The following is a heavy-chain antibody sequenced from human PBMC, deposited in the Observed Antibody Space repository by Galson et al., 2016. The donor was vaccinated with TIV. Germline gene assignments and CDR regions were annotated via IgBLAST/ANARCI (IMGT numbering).Heavy chain of an antibody. V-gene: IGHV3-7*01. CDR3: ARSAAFGTRIWYVFDS. J-gene: IGHJ4*02. Sequence: SLRLSCAGSGFTFSDYWMSWVRQAPGKGLEWVANIRQDGNEIYYVDSVKGRFTISRDNAKDSLYLQMNSLRAEDTAVYYCARSAAFGTRIWYVFDSWGQGSMVTVSS. CDR2: IRQDGNEI. CDR1: GFTFSDYW. D-gene: IGHD6-13*01.